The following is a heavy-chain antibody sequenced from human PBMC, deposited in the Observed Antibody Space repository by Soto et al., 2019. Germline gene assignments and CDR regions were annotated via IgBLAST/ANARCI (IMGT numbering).Heavy chain of an antibody. Sequence: GGSLRLSCAASGFIFDNFGISWVRQAPGMGLEWISSISVSGFKKYYADSVKGRFTISRDNSKSTVYLELNNLSAEDTAVYHCAKNQGVELVPLATVDWFDPWGQGSVVTVSS. CDR2: ISVSGFKK. J-gene: IGHJ5*02. D-gene: IGHD1-26*01. V-gene: IGHV3-23*01. CDR3: AKNQGVELVPLATVDWFDP. CDR1: GFIFDNFG.